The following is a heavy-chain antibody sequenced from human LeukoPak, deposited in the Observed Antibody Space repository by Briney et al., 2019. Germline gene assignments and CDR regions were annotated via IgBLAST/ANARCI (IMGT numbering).Heavy chain of an antibody. CDR3: ARHIVATSYFDY. CDR1: GYSISSGYY. J-gene: IGHJ4*02. Sequence: PSETLSLTCTVSGYSISSGYYWGWIRQPPGKGLEWIGSIYHSGTTYYNPSLKSRVTISVDTSKNQFSLKLSSVTAADTAVYYCARHIVATSYFDYWGQGTLVTVSS. CDR2: IYHSGTT. V-gene: IGHV4-38-2*02. D-gene: IGHD5-12*01.